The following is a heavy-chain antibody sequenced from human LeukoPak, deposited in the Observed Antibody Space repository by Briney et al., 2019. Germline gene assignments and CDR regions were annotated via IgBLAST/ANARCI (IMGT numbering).Heavy chain of an antibody. Sequence: PSETLSLTCIVSGGSISSSRDYWAWIRQPPGKGLEWIANIYYSGSTYYSPSLKSRVIISVDTSKNQFSLKLSSVTAADTAVYYCARGRGVTVTTILPFDYWGQGTLVTVSS. V-gene: IGHV4-39*01. CDR3: ARGRGVTVTTILPFDY. J-gene: IGHJ4*02. CDR1: GGSISSSRDY. D-gene: IGHD4-17*01. CDR2: IYYSGST.